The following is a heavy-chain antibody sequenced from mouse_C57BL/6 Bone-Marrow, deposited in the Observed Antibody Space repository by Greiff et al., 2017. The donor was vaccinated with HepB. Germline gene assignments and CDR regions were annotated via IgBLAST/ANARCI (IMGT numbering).Heavy chain of an antibody. V-gene: IGHV14-4*01. CDR3: TTRGLLFAY. CDR1: GFNIKDDY. Sequence: VQLKESGAELVRPGASVKLSCTASGFNIKDDYMHWVKQRPEQGLEWIGWIDPENGDTEYASKFQGKATITADTSSNTAYLQLSSLTSEDTAVYYCTTRGLLFAYWGQGTLVTVSA. J-gene: IGHJ3*01. CDR2: IDPENGDT. D-gene: IGHD2-3*01.